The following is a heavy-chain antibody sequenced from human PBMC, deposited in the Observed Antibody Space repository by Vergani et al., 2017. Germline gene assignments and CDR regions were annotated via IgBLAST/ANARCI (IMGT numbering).Heavy chain of an antibody. J-gene: IGHJ6*03. D-gene: IGHD2-2*02. Sequence: QVQLQESGPGLVKPSETLSLTCTVSGASVNRANYYWSRIRQTPGTGLEWIGFIYHSGGTCYSPSLKSPVTISLDTSKNQFSLKVASVTAADTAMYYCARDHCSSTSCYTGGRYYMDVWGKGTTVTVSS. CDR3: ARDHCSSTSCYTGGRYYMDV. CDR2: IYHSGGT. CDR1: GASVNRANYY. V-gene: IGHV4-61*01.